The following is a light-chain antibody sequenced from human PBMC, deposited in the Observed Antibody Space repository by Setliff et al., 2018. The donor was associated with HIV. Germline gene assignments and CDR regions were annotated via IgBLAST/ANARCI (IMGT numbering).Light chain of an antibody. CDR2: DVG. V-gene: IGLV2-14*03. CDR3: SSYTSRSTYV. J-gene: IGLJ1*01. Sequence: QSVLTQPASVSGSPGQSITISCTGTSSDVGTYNYVSWYQQHPGKAPKLMIFDVGNRPSGVSNRFSGSNSGNTASLTISGLQAEDEADYYCSSYTSRSTYVFGTGTKV. CDR1: SSDVGTYNY.